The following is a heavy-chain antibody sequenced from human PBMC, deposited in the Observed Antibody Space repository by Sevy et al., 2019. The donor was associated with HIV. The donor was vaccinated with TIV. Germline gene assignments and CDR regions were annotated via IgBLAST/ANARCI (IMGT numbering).Heavy chain of an antibody. CDR3: AKGDRTFYGLDV. V-gene: IGHV3-23*01. Sequence: GGSLRLSCAASGFTFSTYAMSWVRQAPGKGLEWVSGISGSGGSTYYADPLKGRFTIFRDNSKNTLSLQMNSLRAEDTAVYYCAKGDRTFYGLDVWGQGTTVTVSS. D-gene: IGHD2-15*01. CDR2: ISGSGGST. CDR1: GFTFSTYA. J-gene: IGHJ6*02.